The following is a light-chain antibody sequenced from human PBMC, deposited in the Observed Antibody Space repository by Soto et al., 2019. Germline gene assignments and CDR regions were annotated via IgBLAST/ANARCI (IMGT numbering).Light chain of an antibody. CDR1: ESLLRRDGYSS. Sequence: DIVVTQSPVSLAVTPGEPAFISCRSSESLLRRDGYSSLDWYRQKSGQSPQLLIHLGSIRAAGVPDRFSGSGSGTDFTLKISRVEGEDVGVYFCMQARQAPPSFGGGTKGDLK. J-gene: IGKJ4*01. V-gene: IGKV2-28*01. CDR2: LGS. CDR3: MQARQAPPS.